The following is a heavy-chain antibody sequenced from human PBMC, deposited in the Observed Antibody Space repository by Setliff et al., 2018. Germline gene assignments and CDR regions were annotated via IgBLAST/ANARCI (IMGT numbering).Heavy chain of an antibody. J-gene: IGHJ4*02. Sequence: ASVKVSCKATGYTLSRHYMHWARQAPGQGLEWMGIINPGGGSASIVQKFQGRVTMTSDTSTSTVYMEVTGLTSEDTAVYYCARAGVAAADRKGLLEYWGQGTRVTVS. CDR3: ARAGVAAADRKGLLEY. V-gene: IGHV1-46*01. CDR1: GYTLSRHY. CDR2: INPGGGSA. D-gene: IGHD6-13*01.